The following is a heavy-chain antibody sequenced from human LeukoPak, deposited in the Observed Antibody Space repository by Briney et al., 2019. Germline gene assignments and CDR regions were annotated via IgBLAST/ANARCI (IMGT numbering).Heavy chain of an antibody. Sequence: PSETLSLTCTVSGCSISSGSYYWSWIRQPAGKGLEWIGRIYTSGSTNYNPTLKSRVTISVDTSKNQSSLKLTSVTAADTAVYYCARGARGGMDVWGKGTTVTVSS. D-gene: IGHD2-15*01. V-gene: IGHV4-61*02. CDR2: IYTSGST. CDR3: ARGARGGMDV. CDR1: GCSISSGSYY. J-gene: IGHJ6*03.